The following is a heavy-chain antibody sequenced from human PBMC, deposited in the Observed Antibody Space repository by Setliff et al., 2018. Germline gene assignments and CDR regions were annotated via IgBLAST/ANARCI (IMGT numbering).Heavy chain of an antibody. CDR2: SNHSGNT. CDR1: GESFRNNY. D-gene: IGHD1-1*01. Sequence: PSETLSLTCSVYGESFRNNYRSWIRQPPGKGLEWIGESNHSGNTTNHPSLKSRLTMSVDTSKNQFSLKLTSVTAADTAVYYCARVVPLGGTDRWGQGTLVTFSS. CDR3: ARVVPLGGTDR. V-gene: IGHV4-34*01. J-gene: IGHJ5*02.